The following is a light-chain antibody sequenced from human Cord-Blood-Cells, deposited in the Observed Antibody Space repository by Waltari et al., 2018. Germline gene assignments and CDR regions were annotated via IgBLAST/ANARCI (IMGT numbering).Light chain of an antibody. CDR1: QDISNY. CDR3: QQYDNRMYT. V-gene: IGKV1-33*01. J-gene: IGKJ2*01. CDR2: DAS. Sequence: DIQMTQSPSSLSASVGDRVTITRQASQDISNYLNWYQQKPGKAPKLLIYDASNLETGVPSRFSGSGSGTDFTFTISSLQPEDIATYYCQQYDNRMYTFGQGTKLEIK.